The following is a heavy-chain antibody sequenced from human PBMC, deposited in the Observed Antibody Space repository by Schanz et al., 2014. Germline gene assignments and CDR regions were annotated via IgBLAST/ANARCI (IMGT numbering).Heavy chain of an antibody. D-gene: IGHD5-12*01. CDR3: ASPSGYSDYGTYFDF. Sequence: VQLVESGGGVVKPGGSLRLSCAASGFTFSSYAMSWVRQAPGKGLEWVSTISASGGSTYYADSVKGRFTISRDNSRNTLYLQMNSLRTEDTAVYYCASPSGYSDYGTYFDFWGQGTLVTVSS. V-gene: IGHV3-23*04. CDR2: ISASGGST. CDR1: GFTFSSYA. J-gene: IGHJ4*02.